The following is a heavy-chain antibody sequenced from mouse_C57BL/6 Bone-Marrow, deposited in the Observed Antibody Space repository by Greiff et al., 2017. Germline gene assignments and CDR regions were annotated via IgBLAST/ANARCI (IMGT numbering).Heavy chain of an antibody. J-gene: IGHJ2*01. CDR2: IYPRSGNT. Sequence: LVESGAELARPGASVKLSCKASGYTFTSYGISWVKQRTGQGLEWIGEIYPRSGNTYYNEKFKGKATLTADKSSSTAYMELRSLTSEDSAVYFCARKGWLLLDYWGQGTTLTVSS. CDR1: GYTFTSYG. D-gene: IGHD2-3*01. V-gene: IGHV1-81*01. CDR3: ARKGWLLLDY.